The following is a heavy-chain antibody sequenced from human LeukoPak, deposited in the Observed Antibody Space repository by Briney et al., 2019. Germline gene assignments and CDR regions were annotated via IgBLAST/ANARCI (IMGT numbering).Heavy chain of an antibody. Sequence: SETLSLTCTVSGGSISSYYWSWIRQPPGKGLEWIGYIYYSGSTNYNPSLKSRVTISVDTSKNQFSLKLSSVTAADTAVYYCARVGGYNSPFVYWGQGTLVTVSS. CDR2: IYYSGST. CDR1: GGSISSYY. V-gene: IGHV4-59*01. CDR3: ARVGGYNSPFVY. D-gene: IGHD5-24*01. J-gene: IGHJ4*02.